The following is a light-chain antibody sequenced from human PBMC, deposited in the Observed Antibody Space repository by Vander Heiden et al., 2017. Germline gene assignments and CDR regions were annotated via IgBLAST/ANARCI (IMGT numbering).Light chain of an antibody. CDR2: HDS. CDR1: HIGSKS. Sequence: SSVLTPPPSVAVAPGQTARIPCGGNHIGSKSVHWYQQKPGRAPVVVVNHDSDRPSGIPARFSGSNSGNTATLTISRVEAGDEADYYCQVWDTTADQGVFGGGTQLTVL. V-gene: IGLV3-21*02. J-gene: IGLJ7*01. CDR3: QVWDTTADQGV.